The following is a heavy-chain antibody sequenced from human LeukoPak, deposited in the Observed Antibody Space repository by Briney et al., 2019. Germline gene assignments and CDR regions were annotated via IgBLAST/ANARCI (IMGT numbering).Heavy chain of an antibody. Sequence: GGSLRLSCAASGFTFSSYAMSWVRQAPGKGLEWVSGISGSGGSTYYADSVKGRFTIFRDNSRNTLYLHMNSPRAEDTAVYYCAILPGYSSGWYEVNYWGQGTLVTVSS. CDR3: AILPGYSSGWYEVNY. CDR1: GFTFSSYA. V-gene: IGHV3-23*01. CDR2: ISGSGGST. D-gene: IGHD6-13*01. J-gene: IGHJ4*02.